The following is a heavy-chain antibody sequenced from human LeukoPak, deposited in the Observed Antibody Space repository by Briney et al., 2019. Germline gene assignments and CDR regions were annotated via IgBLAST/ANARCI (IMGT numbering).Heavy chain of an antibody. CDR3: ARTIGELRLGELSTWGVFDY. CDR1: GGSISSYY. V-gene: IGHV4-59*06. Sequence: SETLSLTCTVSGGSISSYYWSWIRQHPGKGLEWIGYIYYSGTTYYNPSLKSRVTISVDTSKNQFSLKLSSVTAADTAVYYCARTIGELRLGELSTWGVFDYWGQGTLVTVSS. D-gene: IGHD3-16*02. J-gene: IGHJ4*02. CDR2: IYYSGTT.